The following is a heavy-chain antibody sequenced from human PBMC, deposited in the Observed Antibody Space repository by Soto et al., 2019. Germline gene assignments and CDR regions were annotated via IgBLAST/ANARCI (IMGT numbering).Heavy chain of an antibody. Sequence: SETLSLTCTVSGGSISSGDYYWSWIRQPPGKGLEWIGYIYYSGSTYYNPSLKSRVTISVDTSKNQFSLKLSSVTAADTAVYYCARVRYYYDSSGYRVPTPEIDYWGQGTLVTVSS. CDR2: IYYSGST. CDR1: GGSISSGDYY. CDR3: ARVRYYYDSSGYRVPTPEIDY. D-gene: IGHD3-22*01. J-gene: IGHJ4*02. V-gene: IGHV4-30-4*01.